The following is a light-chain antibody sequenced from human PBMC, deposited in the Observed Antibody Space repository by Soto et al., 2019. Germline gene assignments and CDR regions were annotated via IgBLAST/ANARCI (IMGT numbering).Light chain of an antibody. CDR2: GAS. CDR3: HQRQSWPRT. CDR1: QSVNSN. Sequence: ETVVTKSPATLSLSQEERATLSCTASQSVNSNLAWYKQKLGQAPRVIVYGASIRAAGIPARFSASGSGTDFTLTISDVQPEDFALYYCHQRQSWPRTFGQGTKVDIK. J-gene: IGKJ1*01. V-gene: IGKV3D-15*03.